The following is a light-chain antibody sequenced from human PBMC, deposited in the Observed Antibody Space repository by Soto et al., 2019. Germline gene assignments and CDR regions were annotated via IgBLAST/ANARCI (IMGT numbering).Light chain of an antibody. V-gene: IGLV1-40*01. Sequence: QPVLTQPPSVSGAPGQRVTISCTGSSSNIGAGYDVHWYQQLPGTAPKLLIYGNSNRPSGVPDRFSGSKSGTSASLAITGLQGEEEADYDCQCCGSSLGGYVFGTGTKLTVL. CDR2: GNS. CDR3: QCCGSSLGGYV. J-gene: IGLJ1*01. CDR1: SSNIGAGYD.